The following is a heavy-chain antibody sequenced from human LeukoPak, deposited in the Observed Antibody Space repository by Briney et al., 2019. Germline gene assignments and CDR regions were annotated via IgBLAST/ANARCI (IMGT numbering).Heavy chain of an antibody. V-gene: IGHV3-11*01. CDR2: ISSSGSTT. CDR3: AREYCSGGSCTDYFDY. J-gene: IGHJ4*02. D-gene: IGHD2-15*01. CDR1: GFTFSDYY. Sequence: GGSLRLSCAASGFTFSDYYMSWIRQAPGKGLEWVSYISSSGSTTYYADSVKGRFTISRDNAKNSLYLQMNSLRAEDTAVYYCAREYCSGGSCTDYFDYWGQGTLVTVSS.